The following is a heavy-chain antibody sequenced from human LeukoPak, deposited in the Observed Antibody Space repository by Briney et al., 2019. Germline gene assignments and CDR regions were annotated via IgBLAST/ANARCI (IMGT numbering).Heavy chain of an antibody. CDR1: GYTFTSYD. D-gene: IGHD2-8*01. J-gene: IGHJ4*02. Sequence: ASVKVSCKASGYTFTSYDINWVRQAPGQGLEWMGIISPSGASTSYAQKFQGRVTMTRDTSTSTVYMELSSLRSDDTAVYYCAGSLGYCTSNVCYLKYWGQGTLVTVSS. CDR2: ISPSGAST. CDR3: AGSLGYCTSNVCYLKY. V-gene: IGHV1-46*01.